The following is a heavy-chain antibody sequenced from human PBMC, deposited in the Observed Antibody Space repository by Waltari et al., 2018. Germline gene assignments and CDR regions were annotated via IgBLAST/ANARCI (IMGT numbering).Heavy chain of an antibody. Sequence: LEWVGRIKSKTDGGTTDYAAPVKGIFTISRDNSKNTLYLQMNSRKTEDTAVYYCTTGRRLLWFGELDAFDIWGQGTMVTVSS. CDR3: TTGRRLLWFGELDAFDI. CDR2: IKSKTDGGTT. J-gene: IGHJ3*02. V-gene: IGHV3-15*07. D-gene: IGHD3-10*01.